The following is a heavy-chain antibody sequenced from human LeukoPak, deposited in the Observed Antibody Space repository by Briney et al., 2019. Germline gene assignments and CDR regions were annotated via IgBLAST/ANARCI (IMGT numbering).Heavy chain of an antibody. CDR3: AREVWFGELSERTLDY. CDR1: GYTFTSYG. Sequence: GASVKVSCKASGYTFTSYGISWVRQAPGQGLEWMGWISAYNGNTNYAQKLQGRVTMTTDTSTSTAYMELRGLRSDDTAVYYCAREVWFGELSERTLDYWGQGTLVTVSS. CDR2: ISAYNGNT. D-gene: IGHD3-10*01. V-gene: IGHV1-18*01. J-gene: IGHJ4*02.